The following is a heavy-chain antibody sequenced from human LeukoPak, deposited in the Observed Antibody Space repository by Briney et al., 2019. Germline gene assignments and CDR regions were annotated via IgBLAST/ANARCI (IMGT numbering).Heavy chain of an antibody. CDR1: DTFANFG. D-gene: IGHD2-2*02. CDR3: ARTCSSSSCYMVH. CDR2: ISVYNGNT. V-gene: IGHV1-18*01. Sequence: ASVKVSCKASDTFANFGITWVRQAPGQGLEWMGWISVYNGNTNYAQNLQGRVTLTTDTSTSTASMELRSLRSDDTALYYCARTCSSSSCYMVHWGQGTLVTVSS. J-gene: IGHJ4*02.